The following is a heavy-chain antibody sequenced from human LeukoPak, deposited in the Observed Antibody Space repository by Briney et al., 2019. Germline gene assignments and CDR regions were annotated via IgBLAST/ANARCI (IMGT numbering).Heavy chain of an antibody. CDR3: AREDRDSSGLDWFDP. V-gene: IGHV1-2*02. J-gene: IGHJ5*02. Sequence: ASVKVSCKASGYIFTGYYMHWVRQAPGQGLEWMGWINPNSGGTNYAQKFQGRVTMTRDTSISTAYMELSRLRSDDTAVYYCAREDRDSSGLDWFDPWGQGTLVTVSS. CDR2: INPNSGGT. CDR1: GYIFTGYY. D-gene: IGHD3-22*01.